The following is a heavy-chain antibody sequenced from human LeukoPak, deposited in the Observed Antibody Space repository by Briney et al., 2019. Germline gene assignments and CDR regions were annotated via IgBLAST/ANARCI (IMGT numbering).Heavy chain of an antibody. D-gene: IGHD5-24*01. J-gene: IGHJ5*02. Sequence: GGSLRLSCAASGFTFSSYAMNWVRQAPGKGLEWVSAISGSGGSTYYADSVKGRFTISRDNSKNTLYLQMISLRAEDTAVYYCARDNSVRDEAWWFNPWGQGTLVTVSS. V-gene: IGHV3-23*01. CDR2: ISGSGGST. CDR3: ARDNSVRDEAWWFNP. CDR1: GFTFSSYA.